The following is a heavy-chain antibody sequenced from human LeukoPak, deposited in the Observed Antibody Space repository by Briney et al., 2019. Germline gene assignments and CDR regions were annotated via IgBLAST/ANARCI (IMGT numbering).Heavy chain of an antibody. D-gene: IGHD3-22*01. CDR2: IYSSVTI. Sequence: PSETLSLTCSVSSGSINRYYWSWIRQPPGKGLEWIGFIYSSVTIKYNPSLKSRLSISIDMSKSQFSLKVSSVTASDTAVYYCARLADREKFDKWGQGTLVTVSS. V-gene: IGHV4-4*09. CDR3: ARLADREKFDK. CDR1: SGSINRYY. J-gene: IGHJ4*02.